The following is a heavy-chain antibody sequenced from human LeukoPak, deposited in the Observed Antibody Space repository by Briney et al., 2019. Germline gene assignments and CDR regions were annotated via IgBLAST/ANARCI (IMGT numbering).Heavy chain of an antibody. CDR3: AKATFGGVIVLYYFDY. CDR1: GFTFDDYA. D-gene: IGHD3-16*02. Sequence: GRSLRLSCAASGFTFDDYAMHWVRQAPGKGLEWVSGISWNSGSIGYADSVKGRFTISRDNAKNSLYLQMNSLRAEDTALYYCAKATFGGVIVLYYFDYWGQGTLVTVSS. J-gene: IGHJ4*02. V-gene: IGHV3-9*01. CDR2: ISWNSGSI.